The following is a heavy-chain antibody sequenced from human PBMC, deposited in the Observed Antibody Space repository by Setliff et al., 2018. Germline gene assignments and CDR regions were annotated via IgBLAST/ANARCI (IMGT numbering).Heavy chain of an antibody. CDR2: INHTGSPNWMGKINHSGSP. CDR1: GDSFSDYY. J-gene: IGHJ4*02. CDR3: RVWVDMIEVDS. Sequence: SETLSLTCAVYGDSFSDYYWSWIRHSPGKGLEWIGEINHTGSPNWMGKINHSGSPNDNPSHKSRVTMSVDTSKNQFSLKLTSVTAADTAVYYCRVWVDMIEVDSWAQGTLVTVSS. V-gene: IGHV4-34*01. D-gene: IGHD3-22*01.